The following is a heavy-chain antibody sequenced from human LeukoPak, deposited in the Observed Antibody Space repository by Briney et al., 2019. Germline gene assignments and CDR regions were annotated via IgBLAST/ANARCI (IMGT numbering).Heavy chain of an antibody. CDR1: GFTSTTYG. Sequence: PGGSLRLSCAASGFTSTTYGMHWVRQAPGKGLEWVAVISNDGSNKYYADSVKGRFTISRDNSKSTVYLQMDSLRADDTAVYYCAGKPYGLGSYYNNWFDPWGQGTLVTVSS. CDR3: AGKPYGLGSYYNNWFDP. V-gene: IGHV3-30*03. D-gene: IGHD3-10*01. CDR2: ISNDGSNK. J-gene: IGHJ5*02.